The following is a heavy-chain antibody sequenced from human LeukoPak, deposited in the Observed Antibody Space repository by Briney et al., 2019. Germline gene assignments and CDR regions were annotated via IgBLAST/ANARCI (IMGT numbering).Heavy chain of an antibody. CDR2: IYHSGST. Sequence: SETLSLTCAVSGYSISSGYYWGWIRQPPGKGLGWIGSIYHSGSTYYNPSLKSRVTISVDTSKNQFSLKLSSVTAADTAVYYCARQFLEWLSTNWYFDLWGRGTLVTVSS. D-gene: IGHD3-3*01. CDR1: GYSISSGYY. J-gene: IGHJ2*01. CDR3: ARQFLEWLSTNWYFDL. V-gene: IGHV4-38-2*01.